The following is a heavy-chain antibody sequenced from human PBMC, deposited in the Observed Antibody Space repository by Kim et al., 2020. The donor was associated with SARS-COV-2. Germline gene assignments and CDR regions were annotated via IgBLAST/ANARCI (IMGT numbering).Heavy chain of an antibody. D-gene: IGHD1-26*01. CDR2: ISYDGSNK. Sequence: GGSLRLSCAASGFTFSSYGMHWVRQAPGKGLEWVAVISYDGSNKYYADSVKGRFTISRDNSKNTLYLQMNSLRAEDTAVYYCAKGSGGSYYFDYWGQGTLVTVSS. CDR3: AKGSGGSYYFDY. CDR1: GFTFSSYG. V-gene: IGHV3-30*18. J-gene: IGHJ4*02.